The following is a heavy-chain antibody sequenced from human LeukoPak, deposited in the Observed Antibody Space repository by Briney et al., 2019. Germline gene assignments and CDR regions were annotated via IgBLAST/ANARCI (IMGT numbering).Heavy chain of an antibody. CDR2: ISSSSAYI. V-gene: IGHV3-21*01. D-gene: IGHD1-26*01. J-gene: IGHJ4*02. CDR1: GFTFSPYS. CDR3: ARVGAPDY. Sequence: GGSLRLSCAASGFTFSPYSMNWVRQAPGKGLEWVSSISSSSAYIYYADSVKGRFTISRDNANNSLYLQMNSLRAEDTAMYYCARVGAPDYWGQGTLVTVSS.